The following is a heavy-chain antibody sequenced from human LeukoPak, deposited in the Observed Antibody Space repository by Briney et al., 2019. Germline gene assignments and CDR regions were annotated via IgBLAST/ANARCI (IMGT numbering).Heavy chain of an antibody. Sequence: PVGSLRLSCADSGYTFSSYIMNSVPQALGRGRESVSSIRSSSSNKHYDNSVKGRFTLSRDNAKNSLYLQMNSLRAEDTAVYYCARDEKPARYDILTGYIYYYYYYGMDVWGQGTTVTVSS. CDR3: ARDEKPARYDILTGYIYYYYYYGMDV. D-gene: IGHD3-9*01. CDR2: IRSSSSNK. CDR1: GYTFSSYI. V-gene: IGHV3-21*01. J-gene: IGHJ6*02.